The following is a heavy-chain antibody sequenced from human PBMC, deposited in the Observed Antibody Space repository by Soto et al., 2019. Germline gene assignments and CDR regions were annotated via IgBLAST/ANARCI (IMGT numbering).Heavy chain of an antibody. V-gene: IGHV3-30-3*01. D-gene: IGHD1-1*01. J-gene: IGHJ6*02. Sequence: QVRLVESGGGVVQPGRSLRLSCVASGFTFGTYAIHWVRQAPGKGLQWVALISYEGSNTYYADSVKGRFTISRDNSKNTLYLEMYTLRPEDTAVYYCARVTPGNNLYYFSGLDVWGQGTSVIVSS. CDR1: GFTFGTYA. CDR2: ISYEGSNT. CDR3: ARVTPGNNLYYFSGLDV.